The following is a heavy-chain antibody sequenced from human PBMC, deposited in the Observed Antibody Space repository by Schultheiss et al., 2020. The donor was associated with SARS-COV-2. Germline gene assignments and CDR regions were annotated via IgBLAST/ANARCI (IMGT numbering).Heavy chain of an antibody. CDR1: GFTFSSYA. CDR3: ANCGTRCWAEY. D-gene: IGHD2-21*01. Sequence: GESLKISCSASGFTFSSYAMSWARQAPGKGLEWVSAISGTGGSTYYADSVKGRFTISRDNSKNTLYLQMNRLRAEDTAAYYCANCGTRCWAEYWGQGTLVTVSS. V-gene: IGHV3-23*01. J-gene: IGHJ4*02. CDR2: ISGTGGST.